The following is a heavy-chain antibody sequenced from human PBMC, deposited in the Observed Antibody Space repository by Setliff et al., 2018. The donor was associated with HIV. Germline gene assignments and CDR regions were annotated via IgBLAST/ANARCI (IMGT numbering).Heavy chain of an antibody. D-gene: IGHD3-3*01. Sequence: GESLKISCAASGFTFSSYAMSWVRQAPGKGLEWVSVISGSAGSTYYADSVKGRFTISRDNSKNTLYLQVNSLRAEDTAVYYCAKDWSGYIPTHAFDYWGQGTLVTVSS. V-gene: IGHV3-23*01. CDR1: GFTFSSYA. CDR2: ISGSAGST. J-gene: IGHJ4*02. CDR3: AKDWSGYIPTHAFDY.